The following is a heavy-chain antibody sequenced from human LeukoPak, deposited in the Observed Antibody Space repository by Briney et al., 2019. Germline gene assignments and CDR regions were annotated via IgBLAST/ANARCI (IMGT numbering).Heavy chain of an antibody. D-gene: IGHD3-10*01. J-gene: IGHJ3*02. CDR3: ARDCTVYYYGSGNDDAFDI. CDR2: IIPIFGTA. CDR1: GGTFSSYA. Sequence: ASVKVSCKASGGTFSSYAISWVRQAPGQGLEWMGGIIPIFGTANCAQKFQGRVTMTRDTSISTAYMELSRLRSDDTAVYYCARDCTVYYYGSGNDDAFDIWGQGTMVTVSS. V-gene: IGHV1-69*05.